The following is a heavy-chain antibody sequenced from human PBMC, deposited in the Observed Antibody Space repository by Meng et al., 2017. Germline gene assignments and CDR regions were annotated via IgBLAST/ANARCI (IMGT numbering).Heavy chain of an antibody. CDR1: GFTFSSYS. Sequence: GGSLRLSCAVSGFTFSSYSMNWVRQAPGKGLEWVSSISSSSSDSYNADSVKGRRTISRDNAKNSLYLQRNSRRAEDTAVYYCAGEVSRGRGDYIWFDPWGQGTLVTVSS. CDR3: AGEVSRGRGDYIWFDP. J-gene: IGHJ5*02. V-gene: IGHV3-21*01. CDR2: ISSSSSDS. D-gene: IGHD4-17*01.